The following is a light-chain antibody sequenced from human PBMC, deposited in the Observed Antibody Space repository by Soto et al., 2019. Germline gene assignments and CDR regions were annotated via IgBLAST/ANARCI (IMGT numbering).Light chain of an antibody. CDR1: QSIVYSDGNAY. J-gene: IGKJ4*02. CDR2: RTS. Sequence: DVVMTQSPLSLPVTLGQPASISCRSSQSIVYSDGNAYLSWFQQRPGQSPRRLIYRTSNRDSGVQDRFSGSGSGADFTLTINRVEAEDVGVYYCMQGTIWPPTFGRGTKVEIK. V-gene: IGKV2-30*01. CDR3: MQGTIWPPT.